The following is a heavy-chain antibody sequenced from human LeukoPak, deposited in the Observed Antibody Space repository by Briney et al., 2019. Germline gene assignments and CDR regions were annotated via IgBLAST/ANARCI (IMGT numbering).Heavy chain of an antibody. CDR3: AKESDTTVDY. V-gene: IGHV3-30*18. CDR2: ISYDGSNK. Sequence: GGSLRLSCAASGFTFSSYGMHWVRQAPGKGLEWVAVISYDGSNKYYADSVKGRFTISRDNSKNTLYLQMNSLRAEDTAVYYCAKESDTTVDYWGQGTLVTVSS. CDR1: GFTFSSYG. D-gene: IGHD5-18*01. J-gene: IGHJ4*02.